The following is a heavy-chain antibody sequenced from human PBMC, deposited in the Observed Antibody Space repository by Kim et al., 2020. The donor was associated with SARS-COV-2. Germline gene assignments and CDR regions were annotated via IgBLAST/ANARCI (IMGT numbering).Heavy chain of an antibody. Sequence: ASVKVSCEASGYSFSDYYVHWVRQSPGQGLEWMGWVNPQSVTHYVQKFRGRVTMTRDTSSSTVYIELSSLTADDTAMYFCARSGGWSKFDYWGQGALVTVSS. D-gene: IGHD6-19*01. CDR3: ARSGGWSKFDY. CDR2: VNPQSVT. V-gene: IGHV1-2*02. J-gene: IGHJ4*02. CDR1: GYSFSDYY.